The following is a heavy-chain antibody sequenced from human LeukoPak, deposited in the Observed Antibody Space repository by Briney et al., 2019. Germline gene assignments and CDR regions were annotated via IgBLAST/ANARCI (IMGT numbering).Heavy chain of an antibody. CDR1: GYTFTSYA. Sequence: ASVKVSCKASGYTFTSYAMHWVRQAPGQRLEWMGWINAGNGNTKYSQEFQGRVTITRDTSASTAYMELSSLRSEDMAVYYCARAWPRGDRSSSWYGGAFDIWGQGTMVTVSS. V-gene: IGHV1-3*03. D-gene: IGHD6-13*01. CDR3: ARAWPRGDRSSSWYGGAFDI. J-gene: IGHJ3*02. CDR2: INAGNGNT.